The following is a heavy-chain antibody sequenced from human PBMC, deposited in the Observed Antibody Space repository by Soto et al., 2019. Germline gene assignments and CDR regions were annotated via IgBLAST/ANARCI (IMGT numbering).Heavy chain of an antibody. CDR3: ARAPGSYLRRVVRAFHI. D-gene: IGHD3-10*01. V-gene: IGHV3-21*01. J-gene: IGHJ3*02. CDR1: GFTFTNHN. Sequence: GGSLRLSCAASGFTFTNHNMNWVRQAPGKGLEWVSSISSSSSFRNYADSVKGRFSISRDNDKNLVYLQMDSLRAEDTAVYYCARAPGSYLRRVVRAFHIRGQGTMVTV. CDR2: ISSSSSFR.